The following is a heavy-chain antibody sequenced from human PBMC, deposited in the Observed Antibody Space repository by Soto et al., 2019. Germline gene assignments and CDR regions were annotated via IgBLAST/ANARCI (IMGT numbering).Heavy chain of an antibody. CDR3: VRGKNSFDY. Sequence: VGSLRLSCAVSGFTFSDHFMDWVRQAPGKGLEWVGRSRNKANSYTTEYAASVRGRFTVSRDDSQNSFYLQMNSLKTEDTAVYYCVRGKNSFDYWGLGTLVTVPQ. J-gene: IGHJ4*02. CDR1: GFTFSDHF. CDR2: SRNKANSYTT. V-gene: IGHV3-72*01.